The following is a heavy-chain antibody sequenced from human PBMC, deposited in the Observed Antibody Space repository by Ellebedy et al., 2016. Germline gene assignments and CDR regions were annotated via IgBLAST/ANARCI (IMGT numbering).Heavy chain of an antibody. Sequence: SETLSLTXAVYGATLNDYYWTWIRQSPGKGLEWSGESNHSGSVNYSPSLDGRVTMSVDTSKNQFSLKLNSVTAADTAVYYCARFPYYDTKSFQPAFDCWGQGTLFIVSS. CDR1: GATLNDYY. J-gene: IGHJ4*02. V-gene: IGHV4-34*01. CDR2: SNHSGSV. D-gene: IGHD3-22*01. CDR3: ARFPYYDTKSFQPAFDC.